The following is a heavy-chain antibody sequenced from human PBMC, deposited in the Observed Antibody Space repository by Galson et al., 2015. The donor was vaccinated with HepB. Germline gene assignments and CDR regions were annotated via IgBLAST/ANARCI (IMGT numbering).Heavy chain of an antibody. Sequence: CAISGDSVSSNSAAWNWIRQSPSRGREWLGRIYNMTKWDNDYALAVKSRITINPDTSKNQFSLQLNSVTPEDTAVYYCARTNWMGSRGLYFRFNCCCGLDVWGQGTPVTVSS. CDR1: GDSVSSNSAA. CDR2: IYNMTKWDN. J-gene: IGHJ6*02. V-gene: IGHV6-1*01. CDR3: ARTNWMGSRGLYFRFNCCCGLDV. D-gene: IGHD6-19*01.